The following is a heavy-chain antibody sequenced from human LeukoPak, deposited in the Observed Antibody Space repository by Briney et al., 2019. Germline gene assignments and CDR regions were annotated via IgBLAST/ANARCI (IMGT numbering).Heavy chain of an antibody. V-gene: IGHV1-46*01. CDR2: INPSGGST. J-gene: IGHJ4*02. CDR3: ARDPRTYGDLSYFDY. CDR1: GYTFTSYY. Sequence: ASVKVSCKASGYTFTSYYMHWVRQAPGQGLEWMGIINPSGGSTSYAQKFQGRVTMTRDMSTSTVYMELSSLRSEDTAVYHCARDPRTYGDLSYFDYWGQGTLVTVSS. D-gene: IGHD4-17*01.